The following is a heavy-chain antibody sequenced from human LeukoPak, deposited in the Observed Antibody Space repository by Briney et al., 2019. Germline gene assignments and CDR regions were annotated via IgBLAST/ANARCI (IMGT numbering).Heavy chain of an antibody. D-gene: IGHD5-18*01. J-gene: IGHJ4*02. Sequence: TGESLKISCKGSGYSFTSYWIGWVRQMPGKGLEWMGIIYPGDFDTRYSPSFQGQVTISADKSISTAYLQWSSLKASDTAVYYCARVLSYRGYSYGMGGYYFDYWGQGTLVTVSS. CDR3: ARVLSYRGYSYGMGGYYFDY. CDR1: GYSFTSYW. V-gene: IGHV5-51*01. CDR2: IYPGDFDT.